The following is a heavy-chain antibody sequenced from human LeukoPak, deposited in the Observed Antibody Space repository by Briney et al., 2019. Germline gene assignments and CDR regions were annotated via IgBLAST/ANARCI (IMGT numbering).Heavy chain of an antibody. CDR1: GFTFSSYE. Sequence: GRSLRLSCAASGFTFSSYEMNWVRQAPGKGLEWVSYISSSGSTIYYADSVKGRFTISRDNAKNSLYLQMNSLRAEDTAVYYCARDGKIWFGEDHLDYWGQGTLVTVSS. V-gene: IGHV3-48*03. J-gene: IGHJ4*02. D-gene: IGHD3-10*01. CDR2: ISSSGSTI. CDR3: ARDGKIWFGEDHLDY.